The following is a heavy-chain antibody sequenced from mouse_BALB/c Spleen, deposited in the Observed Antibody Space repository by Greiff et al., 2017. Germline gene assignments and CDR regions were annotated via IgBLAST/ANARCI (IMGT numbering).Heavy chain of an antibody. CDR2: ISYSGST. J-gene: IGHJ4*01. D-gene: IGHD3-3*01. V-gene: IGHV3-2*02. Sequence: EVQRVESGPGLVKPSQSLSLTCTVTGYSITSDYAWNWIRQFPGNKLEWMGYISYSGSTSYNPSLKSRISITRDTSKNQFFLQLNSVTTEDTATYYCARRGLYYAMDYWGQGTSVTVSS. CDR1: GYSITSDYA. CDR3: ARRGLYYAMDY.